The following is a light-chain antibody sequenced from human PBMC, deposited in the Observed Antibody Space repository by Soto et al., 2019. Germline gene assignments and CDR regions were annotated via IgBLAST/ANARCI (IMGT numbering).Light chain of an antibody. CDR2: AAS. V-gene: IGKV3-20*01. J-gene: IGKJ1*01. Sequence: ETVLTQSPGTLALSPGERVTLSCRASQSVTYRYLAWYQQKPGQAPRLLIYAASTRATGIPDRFSGSGSGTDFTFTISRLEPGDFAVYYCQQYGSSPWTFGQGT. CDR1: QSVTYRY. CDR3: QQYGSSPWT.